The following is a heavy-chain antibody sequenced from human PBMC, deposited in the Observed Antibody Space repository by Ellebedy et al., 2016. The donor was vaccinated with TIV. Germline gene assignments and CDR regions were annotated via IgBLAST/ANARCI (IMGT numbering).Heavy chain of an antibody. CDR2: IYYSGST. V-gene: IGHV4-61*01. CDR3: ARRDHYYYYMDV. CDR1: GYSISSGYY. Sequence: SETLSLXXTVSGYSISSGYYWGWIRQPPGKGLEWIGYIYYSGSTNYNPSLKSRVTISVDTSKNQFSLKLSSVTAADTAVYYCARRDHYYYYMDVWGKGTTVTVSS. J-gene: IGHJ6*03.